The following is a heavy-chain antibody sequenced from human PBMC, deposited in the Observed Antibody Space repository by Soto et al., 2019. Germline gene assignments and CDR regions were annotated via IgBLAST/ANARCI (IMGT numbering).Heavy chain of an antibody. CDR1: GFTFGNYW. Sequence: GGSLRLSCAASGFTFGNYWMSWVRQAPGKGLEWVSSISSSSSYIYYADSVKGRFTISRDNAKNSLYLQMNSLRAEGTAVYYCAPRPTMIDMDVWGQGTTVTVSS. D-gene: IGHD3-22*01. CDR2: ISSSSSYI. CDR3: APRPTMIDMDV. J-gene: IGHJ6*02. V-gene: IGHV3-21*01.